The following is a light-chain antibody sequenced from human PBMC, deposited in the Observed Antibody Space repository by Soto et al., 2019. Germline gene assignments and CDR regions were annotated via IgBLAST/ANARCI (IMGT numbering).Light chain of an antibody. CDR2: GAS. J-gene: IGKJ4*01. V-gene: IGKV3-15*01. CDR1: QSVRSN. CDR3: QQYGSSPLT. Sequence: EIVMTQSPATLSASPGERATLSCRASQSVRSNLAWYQQKPGQAPRLLIYGASTRATGIPARFSGSGSGTEFTLTISRLEPEDFAVYYCQQYGSSPLTFGGGTKVDIK.